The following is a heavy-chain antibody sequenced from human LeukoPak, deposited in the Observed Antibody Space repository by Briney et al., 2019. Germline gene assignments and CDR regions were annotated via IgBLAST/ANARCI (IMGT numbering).Heavy chain of an antibody. V-gene: IGHV3-48*01. J-gene: IGHJ4*02. Sequence: GGSLRLSCAASGFTFSSYSMNWVRQAPGKGLEWVSYISRSSSSIDYVDSVKGRFTISRDNAKNSLYLQMSSLRAEDTAVYCCASDRFYFGVWGQGTLVTVSS. CDR2: ISRSSSSI. D-gene: IGHD3-16*01. CDR3: ASDRFYFGV. CDR1: GFTFSSYS.